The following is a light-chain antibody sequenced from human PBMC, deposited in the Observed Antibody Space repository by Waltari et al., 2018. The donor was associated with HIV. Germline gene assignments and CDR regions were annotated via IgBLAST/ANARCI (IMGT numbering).Light chain of an antibody. CDR1: TSNIGTNN. Sequence: QSVLTQPPSASGTPGQRIIISCSGSTSNIGTNNVNWYQQLPGPTPRLLMHSNIRRPSVLPERFSVSRSCTSASLAISVLQSEDEADYYCSAWDAILGAWMFGGGTKLTVL. CDR3: SAWDAILGAWM. V-gene: IGLV1-44*01. CDR2: SNI. J-gene: IGLJ3*02.